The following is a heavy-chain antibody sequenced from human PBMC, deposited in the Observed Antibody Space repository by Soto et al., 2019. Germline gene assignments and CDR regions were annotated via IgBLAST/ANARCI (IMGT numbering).Heavy chain of an antibody. D-gene: IGHD1-7*01. CDR3: TALTGTTMALDY. CDR1: GLTFINAW. CDR2: IKTKSDGATT. V-gene: IGHV3-15*01. Sequence: PGLSLRLSCAAPGLTFINAWVNWVRQPPGKGLEWGGPIKTKSDGATTDYAAPVKGRFTISRDDSRNTLYLQMHSLKAQDTAVYYCTALTGTTMALDYWGQGTLVTVSS. J-gene: IGHJ4*02.